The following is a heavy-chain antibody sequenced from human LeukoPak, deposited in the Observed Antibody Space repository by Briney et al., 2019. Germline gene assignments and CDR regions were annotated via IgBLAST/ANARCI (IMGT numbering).Heavy chain of an antibody. Sequence: SQTLSLTCTVSGGSISSGSYYWSWIRQPAGQGLEYIGRMYTSGSTHYNPSLKSRVTISVDTSKNQFSLKLSSVTAADTAVYYCARGYDGSGYYYRNWYFDLWGRGTLVTVSS. CDR3: ARGYDGSGYYYRNWYFDL. V-gene: IGHV4-61*02. J-gene: IGHJ2*01. D-gene: IGHD3-22*01. CDR1: GGSISSGSYY. CDR2: MYTSGST.